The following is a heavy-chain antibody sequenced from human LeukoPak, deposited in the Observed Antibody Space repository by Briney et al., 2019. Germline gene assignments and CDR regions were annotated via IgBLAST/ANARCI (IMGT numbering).Heavy chain of an antibody. D-gene: IGHD2-2*01. Sequence: GASVKVPCKASGGTFSSYAISWVRQAPGQGLEWMGGIIPIFGTANYAQKFQGRVTITADESTSTAYMELSSLRSEDTAVYYCAREGCSSTSCYPGAFDIWGQGTMVTVSS. CDR1: GGTFSSYA. V-gene: IGHV1-69*13. CDR2: IIPIFGTA. J-gene: IGHJ3*02. CDR3: AREGCSSTSCYPGAFDI.